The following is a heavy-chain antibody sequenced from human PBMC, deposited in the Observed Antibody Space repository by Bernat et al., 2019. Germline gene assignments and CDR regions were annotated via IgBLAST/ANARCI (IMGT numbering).Heavy chain of an antibody. D-gene: IGHD3-3*01. CDR2: ISYDGSNK. V-gene: IGHV3-30-3*01. CDR1: GFTFSSYA. CDR3: ARDPGYDFWSGYLYYYYGMDV. Sequence: QVQLVESGGGVVQPGRSLRLSCAASGFTFSSYAMHWVRQAPGKGLEWVAVISYDGSNKYYADSVKGRFNISRDNSKNTLYLQMNSLRAEDTAVYYCARDPGYDFWSGYLYYYYGMDVWGQGTTVTVSS. J-gene: IGHJ6*02.